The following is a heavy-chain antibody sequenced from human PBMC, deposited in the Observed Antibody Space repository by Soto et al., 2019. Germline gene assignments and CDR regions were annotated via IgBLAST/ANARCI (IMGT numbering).Heavy chain of an antibody. D-gene: IGHD1-20*01. CDR2: MSPNGAEK. CDR1: GFSFSTNV. J-gene: IGHJ4*02. V-gene: IGHV3-30-3*01. Sequence: QVQLVESGGDVVQPGTSLRLSCAASGFSFSTNVLHWVRQAPGKGLEWVAVMSPNGAEKYYTDSVKGRFTISGDNSKNKLYLEMNSLTSEDTAVYYCALDNIPGAPDYFDFWGQGTLVTVSS. CDR3: ALDNIPGAPDYFDF.